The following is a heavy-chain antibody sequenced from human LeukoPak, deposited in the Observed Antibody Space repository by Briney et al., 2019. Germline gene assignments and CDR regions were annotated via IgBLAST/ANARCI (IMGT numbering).Heavy chain of an antibody. J-gene: IGHJ4*02. CDR2: INPNSGGT. CDR3: ARDRVVVPAAFDY. Sequence: ASVKVSCKASGYTFTAYYMHWVRQAPGQGLEWMGWINPNSGGTNYAQKFQGRVTMTRDTSIVTAYMELSRLRSDDTAVYYCARDRVVVPAAFDYWGQGTLVTVSS. V-gene: IGHV1-2*02. D-gene: IGHD2-2*01. CDR1: GYTFTAYY.